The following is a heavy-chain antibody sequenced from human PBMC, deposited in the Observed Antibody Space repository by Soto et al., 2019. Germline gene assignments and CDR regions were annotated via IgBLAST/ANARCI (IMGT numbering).Heavy chain of an antibody. CDR2: IFSNDEK. V-gene: IGHV2-26*01. D-gene: IGHD3-9*01. Sequence: SGPTLVNPTETLTLTCTVSGFSLSNARMGVSWIRQPPGKALEWLAHIFSNDEKSYSTSLKSRLTISKDTSKSQVVLTMTNMDPVDTATYYCARTDRLRYFDWLSWDYWGQGTLVTVSS. CDR3: ARTDRLRYFDWLSWDY. CDR1: GFSLSNARMG. J-gene: IGHJ4*02.